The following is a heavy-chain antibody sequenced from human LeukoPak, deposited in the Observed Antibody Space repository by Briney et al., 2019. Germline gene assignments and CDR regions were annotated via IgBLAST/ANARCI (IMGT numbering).Heavy chain of an antibody. Sequence: GGSLRLSCEASGFTFTTYSMTWVRQAPGKGLEWVANIKQDGSEKYYVDSVKGRFTISKVNAKNSLYLQMNSLRAEDTAVYYCARDLSRSFSMIRGLIQHREFDFWGRGTLVTVSS. CDR2: IKQDGSEK. V-gene: IGHV3-7*01. CDR3: ARDLSRSFSMIRGLIQHREFDF. J-gene: IGHJ4*02. D-gene: IGHD3-10*01. CDR1: GFTFTTYS.